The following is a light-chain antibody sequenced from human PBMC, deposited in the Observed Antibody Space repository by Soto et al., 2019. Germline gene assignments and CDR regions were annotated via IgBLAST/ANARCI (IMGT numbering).Light chain of an antibody. V-gene: IGLV1-40*01. CDR3: QSYCISPSANFV. CDR1: SSNIGAGYD. CDR2: GND. J-gene: IGLJ1*01. Sequence: QSVLTQPPSVSGAPGQRVTISCTGSSSNIGAGYDVHWYQQLPGKAPKLLIYGNDNRPSGVPERFSGSKSGTSASLAITGLRADDEADYYCQSYCISPSANFVFGTGTKLTVL.